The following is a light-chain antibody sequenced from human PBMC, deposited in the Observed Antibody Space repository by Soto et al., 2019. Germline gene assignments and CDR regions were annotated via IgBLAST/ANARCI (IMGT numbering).Light chain of an antibody. J-gene: IGKJ2*01. V-gene: IGKV1-5*01. CDR1: QSISSW. CDR3: QQYGHSPYT. Sequence: DIQMTQSPSTLSASVGDRVTITCRASQSISSWLAWYQQKPGKAPKLLIYDASSLESGVPSRFSGSGSGTEFTLTMTRLEPEDSAVYYCQQYGHSPYTFGQGTKVDIK. CDR2: DAS.